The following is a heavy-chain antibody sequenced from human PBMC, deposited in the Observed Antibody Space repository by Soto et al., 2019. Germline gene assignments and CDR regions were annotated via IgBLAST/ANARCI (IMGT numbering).Heavy chain of an antibody. Sequence: EVQLLDSGGDLVQPGGSLRLSCAASGFIFSSYAMSWVRQAPGKGLEWVASVSVSGGSTYSTYYADPVRGRLTSSRDDSRNTMYLQMSSLRAEDTAIYYCAKNYYFDSWGQGTLVTVSS. CDR1: GFIFSSYA. CDR2: VSVSGGSTYST. CDR3: AKNYYFDS. J-gene: IGHJ4*02. V-gene: IGHV3-23*01.